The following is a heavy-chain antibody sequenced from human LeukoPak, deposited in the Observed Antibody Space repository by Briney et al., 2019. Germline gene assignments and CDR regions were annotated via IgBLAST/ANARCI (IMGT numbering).Heavy chain of an antibody. J-gene: IGHJ4*02. CDR2: INPHSGDT. V-gene: IGHV1-2*02. CDR1: GYTFTVYY. D-gene: IGHD2-2*01. Sequence: ASVKVSCKASGYTFTVYYMHWVRQAPGQGLEWMGYINPHSGDTIYAPNFQGRVTMTRDTSISTVYMELSNLRSDDTAVYYCSTEDKYCSSPSCNDYWGQGTLVTASS. CDR3: STEDKYCSSPSCNDY.